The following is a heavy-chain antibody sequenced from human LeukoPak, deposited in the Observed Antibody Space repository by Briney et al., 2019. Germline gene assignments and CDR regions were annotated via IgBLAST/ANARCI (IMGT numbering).Heavy chain of an antibody. CDR2: ISWDGGST. V-gene: IGHV3-43D*03. J-gene: IGHJ4*02. Sequence: PGGSLRLSCAASGFTFDDYAMHWVRQAPGKGLEWVSLISWDGGSTYYADSVKGRFTISRDNSKNSLYLQMSSLRAEDTALYYCAKDSFDLPFDYWGQGTLVTVSS. CDR3: AKDSFDLPFDY. D-gene: IGHD3-9*01. CDR1: GFTFDDYA.